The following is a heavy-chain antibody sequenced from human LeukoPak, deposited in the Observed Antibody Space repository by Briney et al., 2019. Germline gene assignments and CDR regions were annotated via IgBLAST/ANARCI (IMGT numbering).Heavy chain of an antibody. CDR3: ARDWGRPERAFDI. CDR1: GGSISSSSYY. J-gene: IGHJ3*02. Sequence: SETLSLTCTVSGGSISSSSYYWGWIRQPPGKGLEWIGSIYYSGSTNYNPSLKSRVTISVDTSKNQFSLKLSSVTAADTAVYYCARDWGRPERAFDIWGQGTMVTVSS. V-gene: IGHV4-39*07. D-gene: IGHD3-16*01. CDR2: IYYSGST.